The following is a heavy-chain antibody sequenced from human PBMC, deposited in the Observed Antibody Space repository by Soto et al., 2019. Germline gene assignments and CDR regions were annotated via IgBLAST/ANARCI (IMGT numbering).Heavy chain of an antibody. CDR1: GDSVSSNSAA. J-gene: IGHJ5*02. CDR2: TYYRSKWYN. V-gene: IGHV6-1*01. CDR3: ARDSHPSGYCSSTSCHMEGWFDP. Sequence: PSQTLSLTCAISGDSVSSNSAAWNWIRQSPSRGLEWLGRTYYRSKWYNDYAVSVKSRITINPDTSKNQFSLQLNSVTPEDTAVYYCARDSHPSGYCSSTSCHMEGWFDPWGQGTLVTVSS. D-gene: IGHD2-2*01.